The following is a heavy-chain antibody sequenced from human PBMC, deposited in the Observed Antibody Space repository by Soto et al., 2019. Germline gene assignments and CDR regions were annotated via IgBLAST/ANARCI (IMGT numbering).Heavy chain of an antibody. CDR1: GYTFTSYW. D-gene: IGHD2-2*01. Sequence: GESLKISCKGSGYTFTSYWIGWVRQMPGKGLEWMGIIYPGDSNTRYSPSFQGQVTISADKSISTAYLQWSSLKASDTAMYFCARQGYRSNTACYPTDYWGQGTLVTVSS. V-gene: IGHV5-51*01. CDR3: ARQGYRSNTACYPTDY. CDR2: IYPGDSNT. J-gene: IGHJ4*02.